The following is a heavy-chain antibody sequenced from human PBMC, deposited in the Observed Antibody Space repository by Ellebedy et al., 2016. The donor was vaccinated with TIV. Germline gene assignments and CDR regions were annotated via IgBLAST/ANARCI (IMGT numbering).Heavy chain of an antibody. CDR1: GFTFSNCW. J-gene: IGHJ4*02. D-gene: IGHD3-10*01. V-gene: IGHV3-7*01. CDR2: IKQDGSEK. Sequence: GGSLRLXXAASGFTFSNCWMHWVRQSPGTGLEWVADIKQDGSEKYYVDSVKGRFTISRDNAKNSLYLQMNSLSAEDTAVYYCARAVGGSGSYWGQGTLVTVSP. CDR3: ARAVGGSGSY.